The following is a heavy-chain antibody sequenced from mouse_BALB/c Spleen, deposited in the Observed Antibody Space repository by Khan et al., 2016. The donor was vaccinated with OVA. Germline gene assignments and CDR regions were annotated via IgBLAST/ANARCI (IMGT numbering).Heavy chain of an antibody. CDR3: ARSTYRYAFVY. D-gene: IGHD2-14*01. J-gene: IGHJ3*01. CDR2: MIYSGNT. Sequence: EVQLQESGPSLVKPSQTLSPTCSVTGDSITSGYWNWIRKFPGNKLEYMGYMIYSGNTYYNPSLKSRISITRHTPKNQYYLQLNSVTTEDTTTYYCARSTYRYAFVYWGQGTLVTVSA. CDR1: GDSITSGY. V-gene: IGHV3-8*02.